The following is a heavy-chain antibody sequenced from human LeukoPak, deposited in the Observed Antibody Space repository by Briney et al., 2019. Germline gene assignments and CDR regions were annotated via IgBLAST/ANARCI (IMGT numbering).Heavy chain of an antibody. J-gene: IGHJ4*02. Sequence: GASVKVSRKASGYTFTGYYMHWLRQAPGQGLEWMGWINPNSGGTNYAQKFQGRVTMTRDTSISTAYMELGRLRSDDTAVYYCATPATGYDSSGYYYIFDYWGQGTLVTVSS. V-gene: IGHV1-2*02. CDR2: INPNSGGT. CDR1: GYTFTGYY. CDR3: ATPATGYDSSGYYYIFDY. D-gene: IGHD3-22*01.